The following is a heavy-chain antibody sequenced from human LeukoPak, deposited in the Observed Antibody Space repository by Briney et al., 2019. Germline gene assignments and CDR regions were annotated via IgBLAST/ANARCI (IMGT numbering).Heavy chain of an antibody. CDR1: GGSISSGDYD. J-gene: IGHJ4*02. Sequence: SETLSLTCTVSGGSISSGDYDWAWIRQPPGKGLEWIGYIHSSGSSYYTPSLKSRVTISLDTSENQFSLRLSSVTAADTAVYYCARVLSGSGSPYYFDHWGQGTLVTVSS. V-gene: IGHV4-30-4*01. CDR3: ARVLSGSGSPYYFDH. D-gene: IGHD3-10*01. CDR2: IHSSGSS.